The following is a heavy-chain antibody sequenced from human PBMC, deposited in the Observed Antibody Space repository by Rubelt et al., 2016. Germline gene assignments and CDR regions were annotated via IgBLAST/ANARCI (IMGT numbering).Heavy chain of an antibody. CDR1: GGSFSGYY. CDR3: ARGPSDFWSGYFFDY. V-gene: IGHV4-34*11. Sequence: QVQLQQWGAGLLKPSETLSLTCAVYGGSFSGYYWSWIRQPPGKGLEWIGYIYYSGSTNYNPSLKSLVTISVDTSKNQFSLKLSSVTAADTAVDYCARGPSDFWSGYFFDYWGQGTLVTVSS. J-gene: IGHJ4*02. CDR2: IYYSGST. D-gene: IGHD3-3*01.